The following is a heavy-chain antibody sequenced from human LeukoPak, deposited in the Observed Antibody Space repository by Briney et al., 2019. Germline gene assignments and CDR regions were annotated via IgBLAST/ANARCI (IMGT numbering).Heavy chain of an antibody. Sequence: PGGSLRLSCAASGFTFSSYWMSWVRQAPGRGLEWVANIKKDGSEKYYVDSVKGRFTISRDNAKTSLYLQMNSLRAEDTALYYCARGGSSGYSPFDYWGQGTLVTVSS. CDR1: GFTFSSYW. J-gene: IGHJ4*02. CDR2: IKKDGSEK. V-gene: IGHV3-7*03. CDR3: ARGGSSGYSPFDY. D-gene: IGHD3-22*01.